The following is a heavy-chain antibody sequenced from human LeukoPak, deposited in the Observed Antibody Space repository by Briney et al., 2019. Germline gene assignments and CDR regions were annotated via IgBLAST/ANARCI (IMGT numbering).Heavy chain of an antibody. CDR2: IYPGDSDT. J-gene: IGHJ5*02. CDR1: GYRFTSYW. CDR3: ARLKYCNGGSCYRFDP. D-gene: IGHD2-15*01. V-gene: IGHV5-51*01. Sequence: GESLKISCKGSGYRFTSYWIGWVRQMPGKGLEWMGIIYPGDSDTRYSPSFQGQVTISADKSISTAYLQWSSLKASDTAMYYCARLKYCNGGSCYRFDPWGQGTLVTVFS.